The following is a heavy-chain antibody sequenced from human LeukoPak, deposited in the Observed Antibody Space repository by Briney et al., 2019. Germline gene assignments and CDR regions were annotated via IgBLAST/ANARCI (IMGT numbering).Heavy chain of an antibody. J-gene: IGHJ4*02. CDR3: AGGHYPLEY. CDR1: GDSISTFY. Sequence: SETLSLTCTVSGDSISTFYWSWIRQPPGKGLEWIGYIYYSGSTIYNPSLKSRVTISVDTSRTQFSLKLSSMTAADTAVYYCAGGHYPLEYWGQGTLVTVSS. D-gene: IGHD1-26*01. V-gene: IGHV4-59*01. CDR2: IYYSGST.